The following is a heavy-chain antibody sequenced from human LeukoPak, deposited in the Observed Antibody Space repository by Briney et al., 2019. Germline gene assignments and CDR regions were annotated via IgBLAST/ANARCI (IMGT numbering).Heavy chain of an antibody. J-gene: IGHJ3*02. CDR3: ARDSPRDYYDSSGYYYYAFDI. V-gene: IGHV4-4*07. CDR2: IYTSAST. Sequence: KPPETPSLTCTVSGGSISSYYWSWIWQPAGKGLEWIGRIYTSASTNYNPSLKSRVTMSVDTSENQFSLKLSSVTAADTAVYYCARDSPRDYYDSSGYYYYAFDICGQGTMFTASS. D-gene: IGHD3-22*01. CDR1: GGSISSYY.